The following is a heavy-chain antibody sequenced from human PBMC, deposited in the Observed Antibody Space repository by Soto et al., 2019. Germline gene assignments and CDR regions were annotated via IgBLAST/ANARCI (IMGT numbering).Heavy chain of an antibody. CDR1: GFTFNNYG. CDR2: ISFDGRNS. V-gene: IGHV3-30*18. J-gene: IGHJ4*02. D-gene: IGHD3-10*01. Sequence: GSLRLSCAASGFTFNNYGMHWVRQAPGKGLEWVVVISFDGRNSYYLDSVKGRFTISRDNSKNTLYLDMTSLRPEDTAIYYCVKQTGSGSYYNAGSGGHFDSWGQGILVTV. CDR3: VKQTGSGSYYNAGSGGHFDS.